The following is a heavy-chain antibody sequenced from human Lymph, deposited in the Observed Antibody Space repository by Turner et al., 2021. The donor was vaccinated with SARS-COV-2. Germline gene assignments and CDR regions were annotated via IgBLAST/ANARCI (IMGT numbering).Heavy chain of an antibody. CDR3: AKGVRGAMIVVVIPYFDY. Sequence: EVQLLESGGGLVQPGGSLRLSCAASGFPFSSSAMSWVRQAPGKGLEWVSAISGSGGDTYYADSVKGRFTISRDNSKNTLYLQMNSLRAEDTAVYYCAKGVRGAMIVVVIPYFDYWGQGTLVTVSS. D-gene: IGHD3-22*01. J-gene: IGHJ4*02. V-gene: IGHV3-23*01. CDR1: GFPFSSSA. CDR2: ISGSGGDT.